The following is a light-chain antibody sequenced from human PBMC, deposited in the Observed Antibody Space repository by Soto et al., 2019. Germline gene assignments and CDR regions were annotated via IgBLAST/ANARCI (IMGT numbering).Light chain of an antibody. V-gene: IGLV2-8*01. Sequence: QSALTQPPSASGSPGQSVTISCTGTSSDVGRYNYVSWYQQHPGKAPKPMISEVNKRASGVPDRFSGSKSGNTASLTVSGLQAEDEADYYCSSYAGTPFVFGTGTKLTVL. CDR1: SSDVGRYNY. CDR3: SSYAGTPFV. J-gene: IGLJ1*01. CDR2: EVN.